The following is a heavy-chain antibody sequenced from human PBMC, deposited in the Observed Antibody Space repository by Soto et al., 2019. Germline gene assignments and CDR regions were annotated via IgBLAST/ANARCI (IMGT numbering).Heavy chain of an antibody. V-gene: IGHV3-23*01. CDR3: AKTPMAPRSWFDY. CDR2: VTGSGGST. J-gene: IGHJ4*02. CDR1: GFTFSSYD. Sequence: EVQLLESGGDLVQPGGSLRLSCAASGFTFSSYDMSWVRQAPGKGLEWVSAVTGSGGSTYYADSVKGRFTTSRDNSKNTLYLQMNRLRAEDTAVYYWAKTPMAPRSWFDYWGPGTLVTVSS. D-gene: IGHD6-13*01.